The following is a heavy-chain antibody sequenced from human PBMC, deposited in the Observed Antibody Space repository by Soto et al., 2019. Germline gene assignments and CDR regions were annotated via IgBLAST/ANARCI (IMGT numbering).Heavy chain of an antibody. CDR1: RFTFSSFW. Sequence: GGSLRLSCEASRFTFSSFWMSWVRQAPGKGLEWVANIKQDGSEKYYVDSVRGRSSISRDNAKNSLYLQMNSLRAEDTAVYYCARDEGGGPASYYYYGMDVWGQGTTVTVSS. CDR2: IKQDGSEK. CDR3: ARDEGGGPASYYYYGMDV. J-gene: IGHJ6*02. V-gene: IGHV3-7*01. D-gene: IGHD2-15*01.